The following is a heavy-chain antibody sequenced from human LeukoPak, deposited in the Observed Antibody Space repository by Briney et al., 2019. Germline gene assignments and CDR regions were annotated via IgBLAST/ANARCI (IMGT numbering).Heavy chain of an antibody. CDR2: ISSSSSYI. J-gene: IGHJ4*02. CDR3: ARVVPNGTNYRQYYFDY. D-gene: IGHD1-14*01. CDR1: GFTFSSYS. Sequence: PGGSLRLSCAASGFTFSSYSMNWVRQAPGKGLEWVSSISSSSSYIYYADSVKGRFTISRDNAKNSLYLQMNSLRAEDTAVYYCARVVPNGTNYRQYYFDYWGQGTLVTVSS. V-gene: IGHV3-21*01.